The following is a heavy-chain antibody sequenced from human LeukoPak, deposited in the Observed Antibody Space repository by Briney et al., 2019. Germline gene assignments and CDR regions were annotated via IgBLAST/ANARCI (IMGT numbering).Heavy chain of an antibody. V-gene: IGHV3-21*01. CDR1: GFTFSSYS. CDR3: ARGVRYFDPERTWFDP. Sequence: GGSLRLSCAASGFTFSSYSMNWVRQAPGKGLEWVSSISSSSSYMYYADSVKGRFTISRDNAKNSLYLQMNSLRAEDTAVYYCARGVRYFDPERTWFDPWGQGTLVTVSS. D-gene: IGHD3-9*01. CDR2: ISSSSSYM. J-gene: IGHJ5*02.